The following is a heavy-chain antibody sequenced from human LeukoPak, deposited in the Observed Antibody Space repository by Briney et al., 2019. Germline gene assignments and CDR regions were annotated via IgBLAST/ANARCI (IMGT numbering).Heavy chain of an antibody. CDR1: GGTFSSYA. CDR3: AMPLSGWEPLGALDY. Sequence: SVKVSCKASGGTFSSYAISWVRQAPGQGLEWMGRIIPILGIANYAQKFQGRVTITADKSTSTAYMELSSLRSEDTAVYYCAMPLSGWEPLGALDYWGQGTLVTVSS. J-gene: IGHJ4*02. V-gene: IGHV1-69*04. D-gene: IGHD1-26*01. CDR2: IIPILGIA.